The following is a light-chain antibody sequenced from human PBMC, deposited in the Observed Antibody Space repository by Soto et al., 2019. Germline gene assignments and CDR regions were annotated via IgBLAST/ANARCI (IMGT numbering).Light chain of an antibody. V-gene: IGLV4-69*01. CDR3: QTWGTGSAIVV. J-gene: IGLJ7*01. CDR2: FNSGGSH. Sequence: QSVLTQSPSASASLGASVKLTCTLSSGHSNYAIAWHQQQPEKGPRYLMKFNSGGSHIKGDGVPDRFSGSSSGAERYLFITGLQSEDEADYYCQTWGTGSAIVVFGGGTQLTVL. CDR1: SGHSNYA.